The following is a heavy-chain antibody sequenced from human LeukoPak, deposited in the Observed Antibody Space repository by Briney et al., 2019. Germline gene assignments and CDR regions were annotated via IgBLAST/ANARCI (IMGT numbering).Heavy chain of an antibody. CDR1: GFTFSSYG. D-gene: IGHD4-17*01. CDR3: ANLDGDYLDY. V-gene: IGHV3-30*02. CDR2: IRCDGSNK. J-gene: IGHJ4*02. Sequence: GGSLRLSCAASGFTFSSYGMHWVRQAPGKGLEWVAFIRCDGSNKYYADSVKGRFTISRDNSKNTLYLQMNSLRAEDTAVYYCANLDGDYLDYWGQGTLVTVSS.